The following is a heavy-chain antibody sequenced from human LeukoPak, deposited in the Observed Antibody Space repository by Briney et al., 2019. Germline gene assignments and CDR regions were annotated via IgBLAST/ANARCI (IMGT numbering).Heavy chain of an antibody. V-gene: IGHV3-23*01. D-gene: IGHD2/OR15-2a*01. CDR2: ISPGGGTT. Sequence: GGSLRLSCAVSGFAFGSEAVSWVRQSPARGLEWVASISPGGGTTYYADYVKGRFTISRDNSNNSLFVQMNSLRAEDTAVYYCARDSILLALPFDYWGQGTLVTVSS. CDR3: ARDSILLALPFDY. CDR1: GFAFGSEA. J-gene: IGHJ4*02.